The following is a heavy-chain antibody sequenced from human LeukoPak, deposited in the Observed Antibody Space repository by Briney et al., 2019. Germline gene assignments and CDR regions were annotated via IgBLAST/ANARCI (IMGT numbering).Heavy chain of an antibody. CDR1: GFTLSDYY. D-gene: IGHD1-26*01. V-gene: IGHV3-72*01. J-gene: IGHJ4*02. CDR2: TKNKANSYIT. CDR3: ARESSGSYYY. Sequence: GGSLRLSCAASGFTLSDYYMDWVRQAPGKGLEWVGRTKNKANSYITGYAASVKGRFTISRDDSENSVYLQMNSLKIEDTAVYYCARESSGSYYYWGQGTLVTVSS.